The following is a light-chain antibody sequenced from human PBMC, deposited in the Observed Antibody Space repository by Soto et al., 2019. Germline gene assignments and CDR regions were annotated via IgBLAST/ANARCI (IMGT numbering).Light chain of an antibody. V-gene: IGKV1-5*03. CDR2: KAS. Sequence: DIQMTQSPSTLSASVGDRVTITCRASQSISSWLAWYQLKPGKAPKLLISKASSLESGVPSRFSGSGSGTEFTLTISSLQPDDFATYYCQQYNSYWTFGQGTKVELK. CDR1: QSISSW. CDR3: QQYNSYWT. J-gene: IGKJ1*01.